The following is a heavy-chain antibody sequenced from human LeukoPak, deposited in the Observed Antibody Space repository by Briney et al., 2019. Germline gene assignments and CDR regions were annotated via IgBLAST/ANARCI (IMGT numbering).Heavy chain of an antibody. D-gene: IGHD2-2*01. J-gene: IGHJ5*02. CDR3: ARDSCSSTSCLNWFDP. CDR2: ISAYNGNT. Sequence: ASVKVSCKASGYTFTSYGISWVRQAPGQGLEWMGWISAYNGNTNYAQKLQGRVTMTTDTSTGTAYMELRSLRSDDTAVYYCARDSCSSTSCLNWFDPWGQGTLVTVSS. V-gene: IGHV1-18*01. CDR1: GYTFTSYG.